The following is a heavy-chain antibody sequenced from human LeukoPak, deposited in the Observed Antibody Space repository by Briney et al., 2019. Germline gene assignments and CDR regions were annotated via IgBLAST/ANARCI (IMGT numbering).Heavy chain of an antibody. CDR3: ARVRNYYYIDV. CDR1: AGSISSYY. Sequence: SETLSLTCTVSAGSISSYYWTWIRQPPGKGLEWIGYISYSGSTNYSPSLKSRVTISVDTSKNQFSLKLSSVTAADTAMYYCARVRNYYYIDVWGKGTTVTVSS. CDR2: ISYSGST. V-gene: IGHV4-59*01. J-gene: IGHJ6*03.